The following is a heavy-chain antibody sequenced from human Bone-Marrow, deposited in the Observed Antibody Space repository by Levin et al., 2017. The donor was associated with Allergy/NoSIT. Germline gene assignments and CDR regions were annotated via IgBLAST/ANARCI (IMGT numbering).Heavy chain of an antibody. V-gene: IGHV4-61*02. J-gene: IGHJ5*01. CDR1: GGSIRSSNYY. CDR2: VFASGST. Sequence: SQTLSLTCTVPGGSIRSSNYYWTWIRQSAGKGLEWIGRVFASGSTDYMSSFRGRVTLPVDTSKNQFYLNLRPLTAADTAVFLCARDVDRLGKFDSWGRGILVTVSS. CDR3: ARDVDRLGKFDS.